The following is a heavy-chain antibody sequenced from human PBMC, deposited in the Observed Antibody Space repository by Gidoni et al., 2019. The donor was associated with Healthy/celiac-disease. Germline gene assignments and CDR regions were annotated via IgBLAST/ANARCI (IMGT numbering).Heavy chain of an antibody. V-gene: IGHV4-34*01. J-gene: IGHJ6*02. CDR3: ARGVVVVPAAFNGMDV. CDR2: INHSGST. CDR1: GGSFSGYY. Sequence: QVQLQQWGAGLLKPSETLSLTCAFYGGSFSGYYWSWIRQPPGKGLEWIGEINHSGSTNYNPSLKSRVTISVDTSKNQFSLKLSSVTAADTAVYYCARGVVVVPAAFNGMDVWGQGTTVTVSS. D-gene: IGHD2-2*01.